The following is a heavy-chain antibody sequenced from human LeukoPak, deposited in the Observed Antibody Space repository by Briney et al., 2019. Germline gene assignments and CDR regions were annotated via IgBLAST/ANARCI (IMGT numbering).Heavy chain of an antibody. D-gene: IGHD5-12*01. Sequence: GGSLRLSCAASGFTFDEYGMSWVRQAPGKGLEWVSGINWNGDDTDYADSVKGRFTISRDNSKNTLYLQMNSLRAEDTAVYYCAKTVATSPYWGQGTLVTVSS. CDR3: AKTVATSPY. CDR1: GFTFDEYG. V-gene: IGHV3-20*04. J-gene: IGHJ4*02. CDR2: INWNGDDT.